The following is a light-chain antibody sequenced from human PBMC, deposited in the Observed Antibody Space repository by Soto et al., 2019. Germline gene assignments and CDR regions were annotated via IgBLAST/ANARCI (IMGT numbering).Light chain of an antibody. V-gene: IGKV3-15*01. CDR3: QQYNNWPPVT. Sequence: EIVMTQSPATLSVSPGERATLSCRASQSVSSNLAWYQQKPGQAPRLLIYGASTRATDIPARFSGSGSGKEFNITISSLQYEDFAVYYCQQYNNWPPVTFGQGTKVEIK. J-gene: IGKJ1*01. CDR1: QSVSSN. CDR2: GAS.